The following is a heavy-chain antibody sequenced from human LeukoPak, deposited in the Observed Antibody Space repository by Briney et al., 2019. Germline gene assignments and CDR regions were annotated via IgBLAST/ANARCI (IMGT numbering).Heavy chain of an antibody. CDR2: ISGSGITT. CDR3: VKDQRFGDLDDY. J-gene: IGHJ4*02. D-gene: IGHD3-10*01. Sequence: GGSLRLSCAASGFIFNNYAMSWVRQAPGKGLEWVSTISGSGITTYYAGSVKGRFAISRDNSKSTLYLQMSSLRAEDPAVYYCVKDQRFGDLDDYRGQGTLVTVSS. CDR1: GFIFNNYA. V-gene: IGHV3-23*01.